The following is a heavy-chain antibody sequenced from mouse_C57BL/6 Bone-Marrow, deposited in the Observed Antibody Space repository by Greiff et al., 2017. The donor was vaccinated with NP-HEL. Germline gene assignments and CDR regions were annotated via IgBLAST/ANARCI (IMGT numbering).Heavy chain of an antibody. V-gene: IGHV1-64*01. D-gene: IGHD4-1*02. CDR2: IHPNSGST. J-gene: IGHJ1*03. Sequence: QVQLQQPGAELVKPGASVKLSCKASGYTFTSYWMHWVKQRPGQGLEWIGMIHPNSGSTNYNEKFKSKATLTVDKSSSPAYMHLSSLTSEDSAVYCCALNWYVWDFDVWGTGTTVTVSS. CDR3: ALNWYVWDFDV. CDR1: GYTFTSYW.